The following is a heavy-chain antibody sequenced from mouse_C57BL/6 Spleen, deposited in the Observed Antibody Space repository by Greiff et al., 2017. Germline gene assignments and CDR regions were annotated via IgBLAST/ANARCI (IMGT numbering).Heavy chain of an antibody. V-gene: IGHV14-1*01. D-gene: IGHD2-10*01. J-gene: IGHJ3*01. Sequence: EVQLQQSGAELVRPGASVKLSCTASGFNIKDYYMHWVKQRPEQGLEWIGRIDPEDGDTEYAPKFQGKATMTADTSSNTAYLQLSSLTSEDTAVYYCTTSYYGNPWFAYGGQGTLVTVSA. CDR1: GFNIKDYY. CDR3: TTSYYGNPWFAY. CDR2: IDPEDGDT.